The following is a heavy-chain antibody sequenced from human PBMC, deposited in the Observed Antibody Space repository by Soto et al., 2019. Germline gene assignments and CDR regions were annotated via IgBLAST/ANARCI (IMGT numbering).Heavy chain of an antibody. Sequence: ASVKVSCKAPGYTFTSYGMNWVRQAPGRGLEWMGWINPGNGNTKYSQKFQGRVIIERDTSASTAYMELSSLRSEDTAVYYCARGSATVYPYYYYGMDVWGKGTTVTVAS. CDR2: INPGNGNT. J-gene: IGHJ6*04. CDR3: ARGSATVYPYYYYGMDV. D-gene: IGHD1-26*01. V-gene: IGHV1-3*01. CDR1: GYTFTSYG.